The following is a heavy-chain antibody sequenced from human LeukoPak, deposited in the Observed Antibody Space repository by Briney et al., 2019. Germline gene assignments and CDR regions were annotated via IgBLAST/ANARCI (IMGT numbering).Heavy chain of an antibody. Sequence: ASVKVSCKASGGTFGVNAIHWVRQAPGQGLEWMGDIIPIFPKSNYAQKFQGRVTFTADESTSTAYMEMSSLTPEDTAVYYCARDGVRNMGLRLDYWGQGTLVIVSS. D-gene: IGHD1-14*01. V-gene: IGHV1-69*01. J-gene: IGHJ4*02. CDR3: ARDGVRNMGLRLDY. CDR1: GGTFGVNA. CDR2: IIPIFPKS.